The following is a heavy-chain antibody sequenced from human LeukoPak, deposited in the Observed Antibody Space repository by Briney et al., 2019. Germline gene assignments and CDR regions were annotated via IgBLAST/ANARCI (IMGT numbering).Heavy chain of an antibody. D-gene: IGHD3-10*01. CDR3: VSQYYYGSGSRPMDY. Sequence: VASVKVSCKASGYTFTSYGISWVRQAPGQGLEWMGWISAYNGNTNYAQKLQGRVTMTTDTSTSTAYMELRSLRSDDTAVYYCVSQYYYGSGSRPMDYWGQGTLVTVSS. CDR2: ISAYNGNT. CDR1: GYTFTSYG. J-gene: IGHJ4*02. V-gene: IGHV1-18*01.